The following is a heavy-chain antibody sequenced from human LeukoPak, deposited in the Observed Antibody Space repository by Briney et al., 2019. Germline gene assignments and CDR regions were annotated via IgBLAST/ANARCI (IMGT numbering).Heavy chain of an antibody. CDR1: GFIFDTYG. CDR2: ISYAGGDE. CDR3: AKDEFRQETTTPGF. J-gene: IGHJ4*02. Sequence: PGGSLRLSCAASGFIFDTYGMHWVRQAPGKGLEWVAVISYAGGDEFYADSVKGRFTISRDNSKNTLYLQMSSLRPEDTAVYYCAKDEFRQETTTPGFWGQGTLVTVSS. D-gene: IGHD4-17*01. V-gene: IGHV3-30*18.